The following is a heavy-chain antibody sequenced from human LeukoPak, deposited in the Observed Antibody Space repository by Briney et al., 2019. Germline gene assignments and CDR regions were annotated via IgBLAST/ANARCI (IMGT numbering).Heavy chain of an antibody. CDR2: IYSGGST. Sequence: PGGSLRLSCAASGFTVSSNYMSWVRQAPGKGLEWVSVIYSGGSTYYADSVKGRFTISRDNSKNTLYLQLNSLRAEDTAVYYCAKDRFGHIDQRPLALDYWGQGTLVTVSS. CDR3: AKDRFGHIDQRPLALDY. CDR1: GFTVSSNY. D-gene: IGHD3-10*01. J-gene: IGHJ4*02. V-gene: IGHV3-53*01.